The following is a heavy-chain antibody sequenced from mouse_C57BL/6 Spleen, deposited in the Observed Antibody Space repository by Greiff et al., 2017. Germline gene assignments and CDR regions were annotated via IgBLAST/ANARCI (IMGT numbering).Heavy chain of an antibody. Sequence: QVQLQQPGAELVMPGASVKLSCKASGYTFTSYWMHWVKQRPGQGLEWIGEIDPSDSYTNYNQKFKGKSTLTVDKSSSTAYMQLSSLTSEDSAVYYCGRYSNYWYFDVWGTGTTVTVSS. CDR1: GYTFTSYW. D-gene: IGHD2-5*01. V-gene: IGHV1-69*01. CDR2: IDPSDSYT. J-gene: IGHJ1*03. CDR3: GRYSNYWYFDV.